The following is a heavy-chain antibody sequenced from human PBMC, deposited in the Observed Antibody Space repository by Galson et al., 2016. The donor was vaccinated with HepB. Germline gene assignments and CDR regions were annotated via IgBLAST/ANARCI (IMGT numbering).Heavy chain of an antibody. CDR2: IHHSGSV. CDR3: ARMVYSSTSDYYYYGMDV. D-gene: IGHD6-6*01. V-gene: IGHV4-4*02. J-gene: IGHJ6*02. Sequence: ETLSLTCAVSGGSISSSNWWSWVRQTPGEGLEWIGEIHHSGSVNYNPSVKSRVTISVDKSKNQVSLKMSFVTAADRAVYYCARMVYSSTSDYYYYGMDVWGQGTTVTVSS. CDR1: GGSISSSNW.